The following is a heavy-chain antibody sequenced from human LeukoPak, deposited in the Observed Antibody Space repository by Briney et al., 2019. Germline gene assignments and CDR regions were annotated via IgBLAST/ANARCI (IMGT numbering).Heavy chain of an antibody. Sequence: SETLSLTCTVSGGSISSYYWSWIRQPPGKGLEWIGYIYYSGSTNYNPSLKSRVTISVDTSKNQFSLKLSSVTAADTAVYYCASTGGWAIAARDQNFDYWGQGTLVTVSS. J-gene: IGHJ4*02. D-gene: IGHD6-6*01. V-gene: IGHV4-59*12. CDR2: IYYSGST. CDR3: ASTGGWAIAARDQNFDY. CDR1: GGSISSYY.